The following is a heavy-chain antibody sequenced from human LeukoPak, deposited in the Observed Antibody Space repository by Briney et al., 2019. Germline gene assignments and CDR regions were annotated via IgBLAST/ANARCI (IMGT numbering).Heavy chain of an antibody. D-gene: IGHD3/OR15-3a*01. CDR2: INSDGSST. J-gene: IGHJ4*02. CDR1: GFTFSSSW. Sequence: GGSLRLSCVASGFTFSSSWMHWVRQVPGRGLVWVSRINSDGSSTNYADSVKGRFTISRDNAKNTLYLQMNSLRAEDTAVYYCARGTGYYVFDDWGQGTLVTVSS. CDR3: ARGTGYYVFDD. V-gene: IGHV3-74*01.